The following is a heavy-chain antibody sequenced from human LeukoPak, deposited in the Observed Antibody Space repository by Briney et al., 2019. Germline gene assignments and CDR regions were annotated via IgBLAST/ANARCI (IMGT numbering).Heavy chain of an antibody. J-gene: IGHJ3*02. Sequence: SETLSLTCTVSGGSINNYYWSWIRQPAGKGLEWIGRVYTSGSTNYNLSLKSRVTMSVDTSKNQFSLKMSSVTAADTAVYYCARVAVLGFGYAFDIWGQGTMVTVSS. D-gene: IGHD2-8*02. CDR1: GGSINNYY. CDR3: ARVAVLGFGYAFDI. CDR2: VYTSGST. V-gene: IGHV4-4*07.